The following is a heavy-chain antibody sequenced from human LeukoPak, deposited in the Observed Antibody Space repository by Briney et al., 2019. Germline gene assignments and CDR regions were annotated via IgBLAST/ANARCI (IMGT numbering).Heavy chain of an antibody. V-gene: IGHV1-69*13. CDR2: IIPIFGTA. Sequence: SVKVSCKASGGTFTSYAFRWVRQAPGQGLEWMGGIIPIFGTANYAQKFQGRVTITADESTSTAYMELSSLRSEDTAVYYCARDLGYCTNGVCHTRFDYWGQGTLVAVSS. D-gene: IGHD2-8*01. CDR3: ARDLGYCTNGVCHTRFDY. CDR1: GGTFTSYA. J-gene: IGHJ4*02.